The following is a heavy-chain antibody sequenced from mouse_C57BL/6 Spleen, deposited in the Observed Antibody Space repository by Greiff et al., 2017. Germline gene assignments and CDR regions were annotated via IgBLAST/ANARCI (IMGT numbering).Heavy chain of an antibody. J-gene: IGHJ1*03. Sequence: QVQLKESGAELVRPGTSVKVSCKASGYAFTNYLIEWVKQRPGQGLEWIGVINPGSGGTNYNEKFKGKATLTADKSSSTAYMQLSSLTSEDSAVYFCARYDYEDFDVWGTGTTVTVSS. D-gene: IGHD2-4*01. CDR3: ARYDYEDFDV. CDR2: INPGSGGT. V-gene: IGHV1-54*01. CDR1: GYAFTNYL.